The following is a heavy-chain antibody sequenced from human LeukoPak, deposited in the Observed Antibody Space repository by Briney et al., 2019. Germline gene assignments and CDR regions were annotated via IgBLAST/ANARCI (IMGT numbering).Heavy chain of an antibody. CDR3: ARGVVYSYGIFDY. D-gene: IGHD5-18*01. Sequence: GASVKVSCKASGYTFTSYAMNWVRRAPGQGLEWMGWINTNTGSPTYAQGFTGRFVFSLDTSVNTAYLHISSLKAEDTAVYYCARGVVYSYGIFDYWGQGTLVTVSS. J-gene: IGHJ4*02. CDR1: GYTFTSYA. V-gene: IGHV7-4-1*02. CDR2: INTNTGSP.